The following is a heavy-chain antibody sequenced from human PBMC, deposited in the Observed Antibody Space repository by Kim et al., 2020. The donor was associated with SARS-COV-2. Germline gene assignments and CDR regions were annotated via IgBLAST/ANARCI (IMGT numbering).Heavy chain of an antibody. CDR3: ARTYYGFDY. J-gene: IGHJ4*02. D-gene: IGHD3-22*01. Sequence: SETLSLTCAVYDGSFSDYFWSWIRQPPGEGLEWIAEIHHSGNTNYNPSLKSRVTISVDTSKKQISLKVFSVTAADTAVYYCARTYYGFDYWGQGTLFTVS. CDR1: DGSFSDYF. V-gene: IGHV4-34*01. CDR2: IHHSGNT.